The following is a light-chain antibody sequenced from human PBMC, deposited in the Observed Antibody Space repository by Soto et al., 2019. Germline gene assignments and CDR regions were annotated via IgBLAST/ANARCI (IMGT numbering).Light chain of an antibody. CDR1: SSDVGSYNL. CDR2: EGS. V-gene: IGLV2-23*01. J-gene: IGLJ1*01. Sequence: QSALPQPASVSGSPGQSITISCTGTSSDVGSYNLVSWYQHHPGKTPKLMIYEGSRRPSGVSNRFSASKSGNTASLTISGLQAEDEAEYYCCSYETSSTYVFGSGTKVTVL. CDR3: CSYETSSTYV.